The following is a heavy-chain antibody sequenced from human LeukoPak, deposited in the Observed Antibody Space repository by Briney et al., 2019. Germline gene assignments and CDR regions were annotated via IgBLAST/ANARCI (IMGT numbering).Heavy chain of an antibody. D-gene: IGHD6-6*01. CDR3: ARFQLGLDY. CDR1: GGSFSGYY. V-gene: IGHV4-34*01. Sequence: SETLSLSCAVSGGSFSGYYWSWIRQPPGKGLEWIGEINHSGSTNYNPSLKSRVTISVDTSKNQFSLELSSVTAADTAVYYCARFQLGLDYWGQGTLVTVSS. CDR2: INHSGST. J-gene: IGHJ4*02.